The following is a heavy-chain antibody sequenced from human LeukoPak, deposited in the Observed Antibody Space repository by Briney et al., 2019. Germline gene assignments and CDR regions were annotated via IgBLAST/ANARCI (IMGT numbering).Heavy chain of an antibody. CDR2: IYYSGST. CDR3: ARDLGDYDILTGYYPNWFDH. D-gene: IGHD3-9*01. Sequence: PAETLSLTCTVSGGSISSYDLSWIRQPPGKGLDWMGYIYYSGSTNYNPSLKSPVTISVDKSKNPFSLKLSSVTAADPAVYYCARDLGDYDILTGYYPNWFDHWGQGTLVTVSS. J-gene: IGHJ5*02. CDR1: GGSISSYD. V-gene: IGHV4-59*01.